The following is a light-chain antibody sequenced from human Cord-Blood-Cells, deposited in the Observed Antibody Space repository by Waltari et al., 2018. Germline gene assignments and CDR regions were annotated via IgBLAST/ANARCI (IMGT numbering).Light chain of an antibody. J-gene: IGKJ5*01. CDR1: QDISNY. V-gene: IGKV1-33*01. CDR3: QQYDNLPIT. Sequence: DIQMSQSPSSLSASGGDRVTITCQASQDISNYLNWYQQKPGKAPKLLIYDESNLETGVPSRFSGSGSGTDFTFTISSLQPEDIATYYCQQYDNLPITFGQGTRLEIK. CDR2: DES.